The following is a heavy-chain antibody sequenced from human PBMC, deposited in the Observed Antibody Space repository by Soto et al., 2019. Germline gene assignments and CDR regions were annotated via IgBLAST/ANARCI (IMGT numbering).Heavy chain of an antibody. J-gene: IGHJ6*02. CDR1: GGSISSYY. CDR3: ARDLPSEYTAMDYYYGTDV. V-gene: IGHV4-59*01. CDR2: IYYSGST. D-gene: IGHD5-18*01. Sequence: SETLSLTCTVSGGSISSYYWSWIRQPPGKGLEWIGYIYYSGSTNYNPSLKSRVTISVDTSKNQFSLKLSSVTAADTAVYYCARDLPSEYTAMDYYYGTDVWGQGTTVT.